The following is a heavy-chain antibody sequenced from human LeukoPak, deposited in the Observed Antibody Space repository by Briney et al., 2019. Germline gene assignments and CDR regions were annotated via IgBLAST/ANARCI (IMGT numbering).Heavy chain of an antibody. CDR1: GFTFEDYA. D-gene: IGHD3-10*01. J-gene: IGHJ4*02. Sequence: PGRSLRLSCAASGFTFEDYAMHWGTQAPGRGPQWVSGIKRCIGGLAYAESVKGRFTISRDNAKNSLYLQINSLRPEDTALYYCTKEGPYGSASHHYIDYWGQGTLVTVSS. CDR2: IKRCIGGL. V-gene: IGHV3-9*01. CDR3: TKEGPYGSASHHYIDY.